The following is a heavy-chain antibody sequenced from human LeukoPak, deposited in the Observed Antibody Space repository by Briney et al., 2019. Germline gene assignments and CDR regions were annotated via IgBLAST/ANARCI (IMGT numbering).Heavy chain of an antibody. CDR3: ARFSRGITMVRGVGGFDY. D-gene: IGHD3-10*01. V-gene: IGHV4-34*01. Sequence: SETLSLTCAVYGGSFSGYYWSWIRQPPGKGLEWIGEINHSGSTNYNPSLKSRVTISVDTSKNQFSLKLSSVTAADTAVYYCARFSRGITMVRGVGGFDYWGQGTLVTVSS. J-gene: IGHJ4*02. CDR2: INHSGST. CDR1: GGSFSGYY.